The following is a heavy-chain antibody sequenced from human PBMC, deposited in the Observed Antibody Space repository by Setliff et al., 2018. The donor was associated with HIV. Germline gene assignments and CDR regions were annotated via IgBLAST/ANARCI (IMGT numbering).Heavy chain of an antibody. V-gene: IGHV4-39*01. D-gene: IGHD6-13*01. CDR3: ASRYSSLGHFQH. CDR2: INHSGSTYSGST. CDR1: GGSISSSNYY. J-gene: IGHJ1*01. Sequence: PSETLSLTCTVSGGSISSSNYYWGRIRQPPGKGLEWIGEINHSGSTYSGSTNYNPSLKSRVTISLDTSKNQFSLKLRPVTAADAAVYYCASRYSSLGHFQHWGQGTLVTVSS.